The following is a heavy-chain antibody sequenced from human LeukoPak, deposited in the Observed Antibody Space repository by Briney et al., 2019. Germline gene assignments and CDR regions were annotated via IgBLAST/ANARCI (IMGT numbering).Heavy chain of an antibody. CDR3: AIEHHDSSGSELGLDH. V-gene: IGHV3-7*01. CDR1: GFTFSRYW. CDR2: IKQDGSEK. J-gene: IGHJ4*02. D-gene: IGHD3-22*01. Sequence: GGSLRLSCAASGFTFSRYWLNWVRQAPGKGLEWVANIKQDGSEKYYVDSVKGRFTISRDNAKNSLYLQMNSLRGEETSVYYCAIEHHDSSGSELGLDHKGQGTLDTVPP.